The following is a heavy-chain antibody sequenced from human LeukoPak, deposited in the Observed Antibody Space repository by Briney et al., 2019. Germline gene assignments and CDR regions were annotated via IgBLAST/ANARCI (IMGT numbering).Heavy chain of an antibody. CDR2: ITGRGGGT. Sequence: GGSLRLSCAASGFTFSSYAMNWVRQAPGKGVEWVSTITGRGGGTYYTDSVKGRFTISRDNSKNTLYLQMNSLRAEDTAVYYCAKDPGERLYYFDYWGQGSLVTVSS. CDR1: GFTFSSYA. J-gene: IGHJ4*02. V-gene: IGHV3-23*01. D-gene: IGHD1-26*01. CDR3: AKDPGERLYYFDY.